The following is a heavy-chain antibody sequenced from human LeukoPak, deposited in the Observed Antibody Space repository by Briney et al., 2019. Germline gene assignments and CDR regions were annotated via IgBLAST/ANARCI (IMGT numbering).Heavy chain of an antibody. D-gene: IGHD6-6*01. CDR3: ARVPGAARPDYFDY. Sequence: SETLSLTCAVYGGSFSGYYWSWIRQPPGKGLEWIGEINHSGSTNYNPSLKSRVTISVDTSKNQSSLKLSSVTAADTAVYYCARVPGAARPDYFDYWGQGTLVTVSS. CDR1: GGSFSGYY. V-gene: IGHV4-34*01. CDR2: INHSGST. J-gene: IGHJ4*02.